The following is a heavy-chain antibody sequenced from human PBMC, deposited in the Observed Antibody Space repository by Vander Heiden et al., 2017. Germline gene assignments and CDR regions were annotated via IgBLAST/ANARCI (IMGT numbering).Heavy chain of an antibody. CDR2: IWYDGSNK. V-gene: IGHV3-33*01. CDR3: ARQLLAYCGGDCFHFDY. J-gene: IGHJ4*02. Sequence: QVQLVVSGGGLVQPGSSLRLSCAASGFTFSRYGMHWVRQAPGKGLEWVAFIWYDGSNKYDADSVKGRFTISRDNSKNTLYLQMNSLRAEDTAVYYWARQLLAYCGGDCFHFDYWGQGTLVTVSS. CDR1: GFTFSRYG. D-gene: IGHD2-21*02.